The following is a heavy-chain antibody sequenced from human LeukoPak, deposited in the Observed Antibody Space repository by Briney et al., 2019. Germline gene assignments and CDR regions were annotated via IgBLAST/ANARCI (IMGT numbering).Heavy chain of an antibody. J-gene: IGHJ4*02. CDR3: ARDVGRSYDLDY. Sequence: GASVKVSCKASGYTFTSYGISWVRQAPGQGLEWMGWISAYNGNTDYAQSLQGRVTMTIDTSTSTVYMELRSLRSDDTAVYYCARDVGRSYDLDYWGQGTVVTVSS. CDR1: GYTFTSYG. D-gene: IGHD3-16*01. CDR2: ISAYNGNT. V-gene: IGHV1-18*01.